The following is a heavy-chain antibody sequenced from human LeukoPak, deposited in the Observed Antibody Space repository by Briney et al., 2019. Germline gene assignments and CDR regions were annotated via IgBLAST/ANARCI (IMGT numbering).Heavy chain of an antibody. CDR1: GGSISSYY. D-gene: IGHD6-19*01. CDR2: IHTSGST. J-gene: IGHJ4*02. Sequence: SGTLSLTCIVSGGSISSYYWSWIRQPAGKGLEWIGQIHTSGSTNYNPSLKSRVAMSVDTSKNQYSLELSSVTAADTAVYYCAGRAQTTGWSFDYWGQGALVTVSS. CDR3: AGRAQTTGWSFDY. V-gene: IGHV4-4*07.